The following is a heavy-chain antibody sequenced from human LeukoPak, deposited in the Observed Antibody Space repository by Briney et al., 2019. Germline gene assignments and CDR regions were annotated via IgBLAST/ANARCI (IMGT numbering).Heavy chain of an antibody. D-gene: IGHD1-26*01. CDR1: GFTFTSSV. Sequence: SVKVSCKASGFTFTSSVMQWVRQARGQRLEWIGWIVVGSGNTNYAQKFQERVTITRDESTSTAYMELSSLRSEDTAVYYCAAGIGSRPEYFHYWGQGTLVTVSS. CDR2: IVVGSGNT. J-gene: IGHJ1*01. CDR3: AAGIGSRPEYFHY. V-gene: IGHV1-58*02.